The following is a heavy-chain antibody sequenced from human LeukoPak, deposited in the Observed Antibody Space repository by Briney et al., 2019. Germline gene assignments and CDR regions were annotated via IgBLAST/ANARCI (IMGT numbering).Heavy chain of an antibody. J-gene: IGHJ5*02. V-gene: IGHV4-59*01. Sequence: PSETLSLTCTVSGGSISNKYWSWIRQPPGKGLEWIGYIYYRGSTNYNPSLKSRVTISVDTSKNQFSLKLSSVTAADTAVYYCASSVGYCSGGSCSGKDWFDPWGQGTLVTVSS. CDR3: ASSVGYCSGGSCSGKDWFDP. D-gene: IGHD2-15*01. CDR2: IYYRGST. CDR1: GGSISNKY.